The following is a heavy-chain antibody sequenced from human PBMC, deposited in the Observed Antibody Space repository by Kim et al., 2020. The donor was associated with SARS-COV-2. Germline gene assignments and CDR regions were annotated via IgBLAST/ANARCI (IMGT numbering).Heavy chain of an antibody. Sequence: GGSLRLSCAASGFTFDDYAMHWVRQAPGKGLEWVSGISWNSGSIGYADSVKGRFTISRDNAKNSLYLQMNSLRAEDTALYYCAKGPGAFDIWGQGTMVTV. CDR3: AKGPGAFDI. CDR2: ISWNSGSI. J-gene: IGHJ3*02. CDR1: GFTFDDYA. V-gene: IGHV3-9*01.